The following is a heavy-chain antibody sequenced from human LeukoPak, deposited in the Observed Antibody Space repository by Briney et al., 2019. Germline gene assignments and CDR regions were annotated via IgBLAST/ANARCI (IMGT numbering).Heavy chain of an antibody. V-gene: IGHV3-30*02. CDR1: GFTFSSYA. CDR2: IRYDGSNK. D-gene: IGHD4-17*01. Sequence: GGSLRLSCAASGFTFSSYAMSWVRQAPGKGLEWVAFIRYDGSNKYYADSVKGRFTISRDNSKNTLYLQMNSLRAEDTAVYYCAKSVSVLRYADYWGQGTLVTVSS. J-gene: IGHJ4*02. CDR3: AKSVSVLRYADY.